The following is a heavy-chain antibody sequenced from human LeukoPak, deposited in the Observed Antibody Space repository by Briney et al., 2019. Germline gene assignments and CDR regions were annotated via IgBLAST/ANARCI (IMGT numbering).Heavy chain of an antibody. CDR3: ARDPLPVTMIVVVNYFDY. CDR2: ISSSSSYI. J-gene: IGHJ4*02. V-gene: IGHV3-21*01. D-gene: IGHD3-22*01. Sequence: GGSLRLSCAASGFTFSSYSMTWVRQAPGKGLERVSSISSSSSYIYYADSVKGRFTISRDNAKNSLYLQMNSLRAEDTAVYYCARDPLPVTMIVVVNYFDYWGQGTLVTVSS. CDR1: GFTFSSYS.